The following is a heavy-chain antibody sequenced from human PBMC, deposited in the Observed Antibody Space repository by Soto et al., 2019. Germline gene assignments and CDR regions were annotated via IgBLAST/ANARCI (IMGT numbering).Heavy chain of an antibody. CDR1: GGSISSYY. Sequence: SETLSLTCTVPGGSISSYYWSWIRQPPGKGLEWIVYIYYSGSTNYNPSLKSRVTISADTSNNQFSLRLNSVTAADTAVYYCARQHYYASEGYYTCNWAQCPPVIVS. CDR3: ARQHYYASEGYYTCN. D-gene: IGHD3-22*01. J-gene: IGHJ1*01. V-gene: IGHV4-59*08. CDR2: IYYSGST.